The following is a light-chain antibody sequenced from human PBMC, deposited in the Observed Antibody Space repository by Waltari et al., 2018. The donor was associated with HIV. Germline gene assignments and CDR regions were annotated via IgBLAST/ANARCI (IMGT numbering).Light chain of an antibody. CDR3: QQYDNLPRT. CDR1: QDISNY. J-gene: IGKJ4*01. CDR2: DAS. Sequence: DIQMTQSPSSLSASVGDSVPITCQASQDISNYLNWYQQKPGKAPKLLIYDASNLETGVPSRFSGSGSGTDFTFTISSLQPEDIATYYCQQYDNLPRTFGGGTKVEIK. V-gene: IGKV1-33*01.